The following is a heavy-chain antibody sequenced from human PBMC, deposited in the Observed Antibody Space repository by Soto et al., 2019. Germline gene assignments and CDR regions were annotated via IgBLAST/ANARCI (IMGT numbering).Heavy chain of an antibody. J-gene: IGHJ6*02. V-gene: IGHV1-46*04. Sequence: QVQLVQSGAEVKKPGASVKVSCKASGYTFTSYYMHWVRQAPGQGLEWMGIINPSGGSTSYAQKSRGGVTMTRTTSTSTVNMERSSRRSEDTAVYYCARDLPPTNYYYSCGMDVGGQGTTVTVSS. CDR3: ARDLPPTNYYYSCGMDV. CDR2: INPSGGST. CDR1: GYTFTSYY.